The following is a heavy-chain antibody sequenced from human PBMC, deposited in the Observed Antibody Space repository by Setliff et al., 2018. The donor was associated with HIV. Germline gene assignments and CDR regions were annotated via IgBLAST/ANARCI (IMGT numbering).Heavy chain of an antibody. J-gene: IGHJ4*02. D-gene: IGHD2-21*01. Sequence: ASVKVSCKASGYTFSDYGFSWVRQAPGQGLEWMGWIGLEYMGWINGYNTNTRYAQKFQGRVTMTADTSTTAVYMELTNLTSDDTAVYYCARDSRSALTPYHFDHWGQGTLVTVSS. CDR3: ARDSRSALTPYHFDH. CDR2: INGYNTNT. V-gene: IGHV1-18*01. CDR1: GYTFSDYG.